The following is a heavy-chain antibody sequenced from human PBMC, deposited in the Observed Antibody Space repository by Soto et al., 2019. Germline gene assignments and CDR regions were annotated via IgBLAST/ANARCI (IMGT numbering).Heavy chain of an antibody. V-gene: IGHV3-11*06. CDR2: ISSSSSYT. D-gene: IGHD2-2*01. CDR1: GFTFIDYY. CDR3: ARDPIVVVPAAMFYYGMDV. J-gene: IGHJ6*02. Sequence: GGSLRLSCAASGFTFIDYYMIWIRHAPGKGLEWVSYISSSSSYTNYADSVKGRFTISRDNAKNSLYLQMNSLRAEDTAVYYCARDPIVVVPAAMFYYGMDVWGQGTTVTVSS.